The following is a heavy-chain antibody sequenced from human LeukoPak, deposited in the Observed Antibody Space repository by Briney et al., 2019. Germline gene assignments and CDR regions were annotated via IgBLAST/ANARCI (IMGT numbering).Heavy chain of an antibody. J-gene: IGHJ4*02. V-gene: IGHV3-30*18. Sequence: GGSLRLSCAASGFTFINYGMHWVRQAPGKGLEWVAVISHDGSDECYADSVKGRFTISRDNSKSTLYLQMNSLRLEDTAVYYCANDCGANFDSWGQGTLVTVSS. CDR1: GFTFINYG. CDR3: ANDCGANFDS. CDR2: ISHDGSDE. D-gene: IGHD4-17*01.